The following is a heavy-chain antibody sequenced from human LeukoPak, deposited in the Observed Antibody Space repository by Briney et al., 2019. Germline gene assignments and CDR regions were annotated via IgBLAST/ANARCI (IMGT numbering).Heavy chain of an antibody. Sequence: SETLSLTCTVSGGSISSSSYYWGWVRQPPGKGLEWIESIYYSGSTYYNPSLKSRVTISVDTSKNQFSLKLSSVTAADTAVYYCAGIRGYSYGYPDAFDIWGQGTMVTVSS. CDR2: IYYSGST. CDR1: GGSISSSSYY. CDR3: AGIRGYSYGYPDAFDI. J-gene: IGHJ3*02. V-gene: IGHV4-39*01. D-gene: IGHD5-18*01.